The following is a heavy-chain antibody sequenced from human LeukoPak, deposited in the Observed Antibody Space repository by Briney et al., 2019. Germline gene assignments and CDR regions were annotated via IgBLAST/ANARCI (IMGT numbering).Heavy chain of an antibody. Sequence: PGGSLRLSCAVSGFTFSSYGMHWVRQAPGKGLEWMAVISYDGTNKYYADSVKGRFTISRDNSKNTLYLQMNSLRAEDTAVYYCAKDSNYDFWSGLGNWGQGTLVTVSS. J-gene: IGHJ4*02. CDR2: ISYDGTNK. CDR3: AKDSNYDFWSGLGN. CDR1: GFTFSSYG. V-gene: IGHV3-30*18. D-gene: IGHD3-3*01.